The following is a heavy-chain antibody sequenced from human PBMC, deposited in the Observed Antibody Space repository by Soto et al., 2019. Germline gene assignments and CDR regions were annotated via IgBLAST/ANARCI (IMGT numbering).Heavy chain of an antibody. CDR2: ISPYTGNT. CDR3: VMVDNYVTPTPQDV. V-gene: IGHV1-18*01. CDR1: GYIFVNYG. J-gene: IGHJ6*02. D-gene: IGHD3-16*01. Sequence: QVQLVQSGYEVKKPGASVKVSCKASGYIFVNYGIAWVRQAPGQGLEWMGWISPYTGNTHSATKVQGRLTMTTDTSTSTAYMDLGSLTSDDTAVYYCVMVDNYVTPTPQDVWGQGTTVTVS.